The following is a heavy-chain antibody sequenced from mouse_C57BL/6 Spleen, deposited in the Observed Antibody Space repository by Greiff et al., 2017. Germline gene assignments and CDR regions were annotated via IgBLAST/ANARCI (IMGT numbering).Heavy chain of an antibody. J-gene: IGHJ1*03. Sequence: VQLQQSGAELVKPGASVKLSCTASGFNIKDYYMHWVKQRTEQGLAWIGRIDPEDGETKYAPKFPGKATITADTSSNTAYLQLISLTSEDTAVYYCAREVYYYGSSYVGDFDVWGTGTTVTVSS. V-gene: IGHV14-2*01. CDR1: GFNIKDYY. CDR2: IDPEDGET. D-gene: IGHD1-1*01. CDR3: AREVYYYGSSYVGDFDV.